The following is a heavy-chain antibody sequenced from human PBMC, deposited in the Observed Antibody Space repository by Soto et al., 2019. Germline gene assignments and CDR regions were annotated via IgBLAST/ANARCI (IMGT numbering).Heavy chain of an antibody. CDR1: GYTFTSYG. J-gene: IGHJ3*02. V-gene: IGHV1-18*01. CDR2: ISAYNGNT. Sequence: ASVKVSCKASGYTFTSYGISWVRQAPGQGLEWMGWISAYNGNTNYAQKLQGRVTMTTDTSTSTAYMELRSLRSDDTAVYYCERFPIHVFPRPAFDIWGQGTMVTVSS. CDR3: ERFPIHVFPRPAFDI.